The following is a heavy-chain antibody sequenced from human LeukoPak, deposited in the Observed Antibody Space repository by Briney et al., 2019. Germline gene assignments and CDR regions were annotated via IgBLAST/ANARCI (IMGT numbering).Heavy chain of an antibody. J-gene: IGHJ4*02. CDR2: IYYSGST. V-gene: IGHV4-30-4*01. CDR1: GGSISSGDYY. Sequence: IPSETLSLTCTVSGGSISSGDYYWSWIRQPPGKGLEWIGYIYYSGSTYYNPSLKSRVTISVDTSKNRFSLKLSSVTAADTAVYYCAREMTTVTLFDYWGQGTLVTVSS. CDR3: AREMTTVTLFDY. D-gene: IGHD4-11*01.